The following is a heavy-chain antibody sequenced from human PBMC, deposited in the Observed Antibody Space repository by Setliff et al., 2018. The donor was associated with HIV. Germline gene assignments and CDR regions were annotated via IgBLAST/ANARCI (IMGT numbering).Heavy chain of an antibody. D-gene: IGHD3-10*01. CDR3: ARVTIPWGFNYYYMDV. CDR2: FYTSESESS. Sequence: LSLTCTVPGGSINSYHWTWIRQPAGKGLEWVGRFYTSESESSNYNPPLKSRVTMSVDTSKNQFSLKLKSVTAADTAVYYCARVTIPWGFNYYYMDVWGKGTTVTVSS. J-gene: IGHJ6*03. CDR1: GGSINSYH. V-gene: IGHV4-4*07.